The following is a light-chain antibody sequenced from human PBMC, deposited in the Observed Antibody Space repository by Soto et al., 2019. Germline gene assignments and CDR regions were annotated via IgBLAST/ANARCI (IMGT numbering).Light chain of an antibody. J-gene: IGKJ4*01. CDR3: QQYDNLPLT. V-gene: IGKV1-33*01. CDR2: DAS. Sequence: DIQMTQSPSSLSASVGDRVTITCQASQDISNYLNWYRQKPGKAPKLLIYDASNLETGVPSRFSGSGPGTDFTFTISSLQPEDIATYYCQQYDNLPLTFGGGTKVEIK. CDR1: QDISNY.